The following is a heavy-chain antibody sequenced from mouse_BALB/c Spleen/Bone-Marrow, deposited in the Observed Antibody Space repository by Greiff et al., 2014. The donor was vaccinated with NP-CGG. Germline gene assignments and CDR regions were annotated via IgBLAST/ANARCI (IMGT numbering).Heavy chain of an antibody. D-gene: IGHD1-1*01. J-gene: IGHJ3*01. Sequence: EVKVEESGAEFVKPGASVKLSCTASGFNIKNTYIHWVKQRPEQGLEWIGRIDPANVNTKYDPKFQGKATITADTSSNTAYLQLSSLTSEDTAVYYCATYYYGSSLFAYWGQGTLVTVSA. V-gene: IGHV14-3*02. CDR1: GFNIKNTY. CDR3: ATYYYGSSLFAY. CDR2: IDPANVNT.